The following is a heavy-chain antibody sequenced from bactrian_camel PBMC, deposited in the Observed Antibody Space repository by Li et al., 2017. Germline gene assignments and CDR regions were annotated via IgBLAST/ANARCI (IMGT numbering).Heavy chain of an antibody. CDR1: GFPFSNYD. CDR3: ATRMLVAD. CDR2: IKGAAKDEGET. J-gene: IGHJ4*01. V-gene: IGHV3S40*01. Sequence: VQLVESGGGLVQPGGSLTLSCSASGFPFSNYDMTWVRQAPGKGLEWVSLIKGAAKDEGETFYGDRVRGRFTVSRDNARNTLYLQLNRLTTEDTGIYYCATRMLVADWGQGTQVTVS. D-gene: IGHD1*01.